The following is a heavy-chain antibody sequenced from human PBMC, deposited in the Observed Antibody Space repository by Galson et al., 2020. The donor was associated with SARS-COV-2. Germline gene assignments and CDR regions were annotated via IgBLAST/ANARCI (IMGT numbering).Heavy chain of an antibody. D-gene: IGHD1-26*01. CDR3: ARGGGSYLWYFDL. V-gene: IGHV3-30*04. CDR2: ISYAGSHK. CDR1: GFTFSSYA. J-gene: IGHJ2*01. Sequence: GESLKISCAASGFTFSSYAMHWVRQAPGKGLEWVAVISYAGSHKYYADSVEGRLTISRDNSKNTLYLLMNSLRPEDTALYYCARGGGSYLWYFDLWGRGTLVTVSS.